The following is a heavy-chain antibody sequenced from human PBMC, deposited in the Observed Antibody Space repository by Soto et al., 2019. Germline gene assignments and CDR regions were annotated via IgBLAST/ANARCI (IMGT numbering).Heavy chain of an antibody. D-gene: IGHD1-20*01. CDR3: AKAFNSNDESYFFDY. Sequence: PGGSLRLSCAASGFTFSNAWMSWVRQAPGKGLEWVGRIKSKTDGGTTDYAAPVKGRFTISRDDSKNTLYLQMNSLKTEDTAVYYCAKAFNSNDESYFFDYWGQGALVTVSS. V-gene: IGHV3-15*01. CDR1: GFTFSNAW. J-gene: IGHJ4*02. CDR2: IKSKTDGGTT.